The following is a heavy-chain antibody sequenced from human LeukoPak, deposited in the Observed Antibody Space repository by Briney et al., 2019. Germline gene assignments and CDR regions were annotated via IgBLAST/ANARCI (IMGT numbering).Heavy chain of an antibody. J-gene: IGHJ4*02. V-gene: IGHV5-51*01. CDR3: ARRLATYDFWIGYQQYYFDY. CDR1: GYSFTSYW. D-gene: IGHD3-3*01. CDR2: IYPGDSNT. Sequence: GESLKFSCKGSGYSFTSYWSGWVRHMPGKGLEWMGIIYPGDSNTRYSPSLQGQVTIAAHKSISPAYLQWSSLKALDTAMYYFARRLATYDFWIGYQQYYFDYWGQGTLVTVSS.